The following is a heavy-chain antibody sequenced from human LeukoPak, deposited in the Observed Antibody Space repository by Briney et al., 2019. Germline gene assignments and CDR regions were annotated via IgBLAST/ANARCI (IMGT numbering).Heavy chain of an antibody. V-gene: IGHV5-51*01. CDR1: GYSFTSYW. Sequence: GESLQISCKGSGYSFTSYWIGWVRQMPGKGLEWMGIIYPGDSDTRYSPSFQGQVTISADKSISTAYLQWSSLKASDTAMYYCXXXXXXWSQYYYYGMDVWGQGTTVTVSS. CDR3: XXXXXXWSQYYYYGMDV. CDR2: IYPGDSDT. J-gene: IGHJ6*02. D-gene: IGHD6-13*01.